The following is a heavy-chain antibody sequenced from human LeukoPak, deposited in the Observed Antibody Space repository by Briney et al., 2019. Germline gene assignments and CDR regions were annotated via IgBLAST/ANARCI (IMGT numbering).Heavy chain of an antibody. CDR2: ISAYNGNT. D-gene: IGHD1-26*01. CDR3: ARDPHGYSVSNGIDY. CDR1: GYTFTSYG. V-gene: IGHV1-18*01. J-gene: IGHJ4*02. Sequence: ASVKVSCKASGYTFTSYGISWVRQAPGQGLEWMGWISAYNGNTNYAQKLQGRVTMTTDTSTSTAYMELRSLRSDDTAVYYCARDPHGYSVSNGIDYWGQGTLVTVSS.